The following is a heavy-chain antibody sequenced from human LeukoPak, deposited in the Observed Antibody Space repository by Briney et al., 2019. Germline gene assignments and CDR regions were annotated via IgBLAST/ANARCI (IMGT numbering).Heavy chain of an antibody. Sequence: PGGSLRLSCAASGFTFSSYGMHWVRQAPGKGLEWVAVIWYDGSNKYYADSVKGRFTISRDNSKNTLYLQMNSLRAEDTAVYYCAGGGKDGYYDSSGPTDFDPWGQGILVTVSS. CDR2: IWYDGSNK. CDR3: AGGGKDGYYDSSGPTDFDP. V-gene: IGHV3-33*01. D-gene: IGHD3-22*01. J-gene: IGHJ5*02. CDR1: GFTFSSYG.